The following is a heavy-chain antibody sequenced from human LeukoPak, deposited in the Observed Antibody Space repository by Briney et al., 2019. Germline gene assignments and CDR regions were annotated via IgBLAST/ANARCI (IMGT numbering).Heavy chain of an antibody. CDR1: GGSISSYY. CDR3: ARGQWLVDY. D-gene: IGHD6-19*01. J-gene: IGHJ4*02. V-gene: IGHV4-59*01. Sequence: SETLSLTCTVSGGSISSYYWSWIRQPPGKGLEWIGYIYYSGSTNYNPSLKSRVTISVDTSKNQFSLKLSSVTAADTAVYYCARGQWLVDYWGQGTLVTVSS. CDR2: IYYSGST.